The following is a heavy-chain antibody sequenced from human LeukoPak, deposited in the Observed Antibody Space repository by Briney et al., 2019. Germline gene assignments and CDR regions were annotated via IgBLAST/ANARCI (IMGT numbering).Heavy chain of an antibody. J-gene: IGHJ4*02. CDR2: ISGSGGST. D-gene: IGHD3-9*01. CDR1: GFTFSSYA. Sequence: GGSLRLSCAASGFTFSSYAMSWVRQAPGKGLEWVSAISGSGGSTYYADSVKGRFTISRENAKNTLYLQMNSLRAVDTAVYYCASPKDILTGYYNVIPYYFDYWGQGTLVTVSS. CDR3: ASPKDILTGYYNVIPYYFDY. V-gene: IGHV3-23*01.